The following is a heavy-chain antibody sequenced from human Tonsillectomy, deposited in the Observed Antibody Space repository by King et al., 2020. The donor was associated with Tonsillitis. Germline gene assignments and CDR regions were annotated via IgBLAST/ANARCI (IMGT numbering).Heavy chain of an antibody. Sequence: VQLQESGPGLVKPSETLSLTCNVSSGSISNYYWSWIRQPPGRGLEWIGYSHYRGSTKYNPSLESRVTISVDTSRNQFSLKLSSVTAADTAVYYCARDLPFYYDITAPHSWFDPWGQGILVTVSS. J-gene: IGHJ5*02. D-gene: IGHD3-22*01. V-gene: IGHV4-59*01. CDR2: SHYRGST. CDR3: ARDLPFYYDITAPHSWFDP. CDR1: SGSISNYY.